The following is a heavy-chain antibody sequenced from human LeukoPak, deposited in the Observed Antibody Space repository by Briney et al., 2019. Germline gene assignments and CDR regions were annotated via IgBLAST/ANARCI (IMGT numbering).Heavy chain of an antibody. Sequence: GGSLRLSCAASGFTFSSYSMNWVRQAPGKGLEWVSSISSSSGYIYYADSVKGRFTISRDNAKNSLYLQMNSLRAEDTAVYYCARDTVQLQKEDAFDIWGQGTMVTVSS. CDR3: ARDTVQLQKEDAFDI. D-gene: IGHD5-18*01. J-gene: IGHJ3*02. CDR1: GFTFSSYS. V-gene: IGHV3-21*01. CDR2: ISSSSGYI.